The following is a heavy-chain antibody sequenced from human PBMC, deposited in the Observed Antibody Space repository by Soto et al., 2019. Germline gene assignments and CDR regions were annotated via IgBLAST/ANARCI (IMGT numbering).Heavy chain of an antibody. D-gene: IGHD3-3*01. CDR2: ISGSGSNT. J-gene: IGHJ4*02. CDR3: AKRFTIFGVDKLSPDVDH. V-gene: IGHV3-23*01. Sequence: EVQLLESGGGLVQPGGSLRLSCAASRFTFSSHAMSWVRQAPGKGLEWVSGISGSGSNTYYADSVKGRFTISRDNSKNTLYLQMNSLRAEDTAVYFCAKRFTIFGVDKLSPDVDHWGQGTLVTVSS. CDR1: RFTFSSHA.